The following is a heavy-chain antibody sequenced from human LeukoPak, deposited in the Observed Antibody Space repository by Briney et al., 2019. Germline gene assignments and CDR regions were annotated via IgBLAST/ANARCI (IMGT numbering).Heavy chain of an antibody. D-gene: IGHD6-13*01. CDR2: INHSGST. V-gene: IGHV4-34*01. CDR3: ARDWVAAGGDYMDV. Sequence: SETLSLTCAVYGGSFSGYYWSWIRQPPGKGLEWIGEINHSGSTNYNPSLKSRVTISVDTSKNQFSLKLSSVTAADTAVYYCARDWVAAGGDYMDVWGKGTTVTISS. J-gene: IGHJ6*03. CDR1: GGSFSGYY.